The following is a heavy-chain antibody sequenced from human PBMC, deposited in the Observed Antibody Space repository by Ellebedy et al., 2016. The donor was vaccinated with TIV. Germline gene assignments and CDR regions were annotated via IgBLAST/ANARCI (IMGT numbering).Heavy chain of an antibody. Sequence: GESLKISCKGSGYSFPNYWITWVRQMPGKGLEWMGIIYPDDSDTTYSPSFQGQVTISVDKSINTAFLVWSSLKASDTAMYYCAAYTKWGTTYYFDYWGQGTLVTVSS. J-gene: IGHJ4*02. CDR3: AAYTKWGTTYYFDY. D-gene: IGHD7-27*01. CDR1: GYSFPNYW. V-gene: IGHV5-51*01. CDR2: IYPDDSDT.